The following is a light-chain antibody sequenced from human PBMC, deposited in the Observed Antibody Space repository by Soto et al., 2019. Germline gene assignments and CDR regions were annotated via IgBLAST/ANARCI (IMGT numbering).Light chain of an antibody. CDR3: LLSYSGAHVV. CDR1: TGAVTSGHY. CDR2: DTS. J-gene: IGLJ2*01. Sequence: QAVVTQEPSLTVSPGETVTLTCGSSTGAVTSGHYPYWFQQKPGQAPRTLIYDTSNKHSWTPARFSGSLLGGKAALTLSGAQPEDEAEYYCLLSYSGAHVVFGGGTQLNRP. V-gene: IGLV7-46*01.